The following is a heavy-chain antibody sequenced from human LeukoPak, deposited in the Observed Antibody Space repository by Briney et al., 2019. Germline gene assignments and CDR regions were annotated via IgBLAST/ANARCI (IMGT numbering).Heavy chain of an antibody. V-gene: IGHV4-39*01. D-gene: IGHD6-19*01. J-gene: IGHJ6*03. CDR3: ARVAGTEYYYYMDV. Sequence: PSETLSLTCTVSGASINNNRYFWGWIRQPPGKGLEWIGSVYYSGSTYRNPPLKSRVTISIDTSKNQFSLKLSSVTAADTAVYYCARVAGTEYYYYMDVWGKGTTVTVSS. CDR1: GASINNNRYF. CDR2: VYYSGST.